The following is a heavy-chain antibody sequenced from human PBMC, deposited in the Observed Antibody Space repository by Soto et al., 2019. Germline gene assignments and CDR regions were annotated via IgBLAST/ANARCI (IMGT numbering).Heavy chain of an antibody. V-gene: IGHV1-69*13. Sequence: SVKVSCKASGGTFSSYAISWVRQAPGQGLEWMGGIIPIFGTANYAQRFQGRVTITADESTSTAYMELSSLRSEDTAVYYCARRDYYDSSGYHYYGMDVWGQGTTVTVSS. CDR1: GGTFSSYA. J-gene: IGHJ6*02. D-gene: IGHD3-22*01. CDR3: ARRDYYDSSGYHYYGMDV. CDR2: IIPIFGTA.